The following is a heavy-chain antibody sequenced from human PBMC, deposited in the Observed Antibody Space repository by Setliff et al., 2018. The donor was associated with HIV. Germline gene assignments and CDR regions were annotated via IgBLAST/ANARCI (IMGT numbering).Heavy chain of an antibody. CDR2: VSHTGYT. J-gene: IGHJ3*02. Sequence: SETPSLTCSVSGDSLRGGDYYYNWIRQSPEKGLEWIGYVSHTGYTYCNPSLKSRVDMSLDISKNQFSLNVSFVTAADTAVYYCARDKGRPHYYDDTGSYRSDALDIWGQGTMVTVS. V-gene: IGHV4-30-4*08. D-gene: IGHD3-22*01. CDR3: ARDKGRPHYYDDTGSYRSDALDI. CDR1: GDSLRGGDYY.